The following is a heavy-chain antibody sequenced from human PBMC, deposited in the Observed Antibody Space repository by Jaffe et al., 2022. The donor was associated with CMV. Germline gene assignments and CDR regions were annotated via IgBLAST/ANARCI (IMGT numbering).Heavy chain of an antibody. CDR2: ISGYNGKT. V-gene: IGHV1-18*04. J-gene: IGHJ5*02. D-gene: IGHD1-26*01. Sequence: QIQLVQSGGEVTKPGASVKVSCKASGYTFTNYGISWVRQAPGQGLEWIGWISGYNGKTKYPQKLQDRVTMTTDTSRSTAYMELRSLRSDDTAVYYCARDPDNTSRFDPWGQGTQVTVSS. CDR1: GYTFTNYG. CDR3: ARDPDNTSRFDP.